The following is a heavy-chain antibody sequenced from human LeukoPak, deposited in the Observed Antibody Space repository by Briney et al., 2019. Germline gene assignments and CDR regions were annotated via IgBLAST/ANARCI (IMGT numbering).Heavy chain of an antibody. D-gene: IGHD2-15*01. J-gene: IGHJ4*02. Sequence: PGESLKISRKGSGYSFTNYWIGWVRQMPGKGLESMRIIYPGDSDTTYSPPFQCQFTISDAKSISTAYLQWSSLKASDTAMYYCARLGLVVNDYWGQGTLVTVSS. CDR2: IYPGDSDT. CDR1: GYSFTNYW. V-gene: IGHV5-51*01. CDR3: ARLGLVVNDY.